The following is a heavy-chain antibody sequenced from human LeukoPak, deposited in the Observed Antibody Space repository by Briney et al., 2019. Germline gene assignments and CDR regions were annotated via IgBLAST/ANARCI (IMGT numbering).Heavy chain of an antibody. V-gene: IGHV4-30-4*01. CDR3: ARVSGYYGVGSYYLDS. J-gene: IGHJ4*02. D-gene: IGHD3-10*01. CDR1: GGSISSGDYY. Sequence: SQTLSLTCTVSGGSISSGDYYWTWIRQPPGKGLEWIGYIYSSEGTYYNPSLKSRATISVDTSKKHFSLKLSSVTAADTAVYFCARVSGYYGVGSYYLDSWGQGTLVTVSS. CDR2: IYSSEGT.